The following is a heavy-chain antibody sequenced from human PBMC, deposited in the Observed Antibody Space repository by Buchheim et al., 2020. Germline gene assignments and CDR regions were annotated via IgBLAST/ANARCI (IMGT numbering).Heavy chain of an antibody. CDR1: GFTFSSYG. CDR3: AKLGIAAAGPFDY. Sequence: QVQLVESGGGVVQPGRSLRLSCAASGFTFSSYGMHWVRQAPGKGLEWVAVISYDGSNKYYADSVKGQFTISRDNSKNTLYLQMNSLRAEDTAVYYCAKLGIAAAGPFDYWGQGTL. V-gene: IGHV3-30*18. D-gene: IGHD6-13*01. CDR2: ISYDGSNK. J-gene: IGHJ4*02.